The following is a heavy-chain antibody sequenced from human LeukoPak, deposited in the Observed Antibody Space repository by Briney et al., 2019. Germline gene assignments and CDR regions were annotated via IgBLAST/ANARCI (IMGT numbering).Heavy chain of an antibody. V-gene: IGHV4-34*01. J-gene: IGHJ6*02. CDR3: ARANYYYDSSGYYYYYGMDV. CDR2: INHSGST. D-gene: IGHD3-22*01. Sequence: ASETLSLTCAVYGGSFSGYYWSWIRQPPGKGLEWIGEINHSGSTNYNPSLKSRVTISVDTSKNQFSLKLSSVTAADTAVYYCARANYYYDSSGYYYYYGMDVWGQGTTVTVSS. CDR1: GGSFSGYY.